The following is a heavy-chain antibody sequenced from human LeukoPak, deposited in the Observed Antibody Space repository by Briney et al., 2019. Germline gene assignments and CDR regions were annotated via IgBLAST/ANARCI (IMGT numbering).Heavy chain of an antibody. CDR3: ARHRIAAAGTGDY. Sequence: SVKVSCKASGGTFSSYAISWVRQAPGQGLEWMGGIIPIFGTANYAQKFQGRVTITADESTSTAYMELSSLRSEDTAVYYCARHRIAAAGTGDYWGQGTLVTVSS. J-gene: IGHJ4*02. CDR2: IIPIFGTA. V-gene: IGHV1-69*13. D-gene: IGHD6-13*01. CDR1: GGTFSSYA.